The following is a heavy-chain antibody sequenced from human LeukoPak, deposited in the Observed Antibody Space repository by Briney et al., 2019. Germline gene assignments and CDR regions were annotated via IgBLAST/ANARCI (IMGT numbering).Heavy chain of an antibody. CDR2: IKQDGSER. J-gene: IGHJ4*02. CDR3: ARGGTRGYSPVDY. Sequence: GGSLRLSCTASGFSFRTYNLHWVRQAPGKGLEWVANIKQDGSERNYVDSVKGRSTISRDNAKNSLFLQMNSLRVEDTAVYYCARGGTRGYSPVDYWGQGILVTVSS. D-gene: IGHD5-18*01. CDR1: GFSFRTYN. V-gene: IGHV3-7*03.